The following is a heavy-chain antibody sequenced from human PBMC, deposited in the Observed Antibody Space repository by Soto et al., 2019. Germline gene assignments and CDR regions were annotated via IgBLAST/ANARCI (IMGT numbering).Heavy chain of an antibody. CDR3: ARVVWGRRSFWYFDL. CDR1: GGTFSSYA. CDR2: IIPIFGTA. Sequence: QVQLVQSGAEVKKPGSSVKVSCKASGGTFSSYAISWVRQAPGQGLEWMGGIIPIFGTANYAQKFQGRVTISADESTSTAYMELGSLRSEDTAVYYCARVVWGRRSFWYFDLWGRGTLVTVSS. J-gene: IGHJ2*01. V-gene: IGHV1-69*01. D-gene: IGHD7-27*01.